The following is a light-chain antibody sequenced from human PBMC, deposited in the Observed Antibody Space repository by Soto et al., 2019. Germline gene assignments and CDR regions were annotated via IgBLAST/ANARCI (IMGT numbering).Light chain of an antibody. CDR1: TSDVGTYNL. J-gene: IGLJ1*01. CDR3: CSFAGRSPPTSV. CDR2: EVT. V-gene: IGLV2-23*02. Sequence: QPALTQPASVSVSPGQSSTISCTGTTSDVGTYNLVSWYQHHPGKAPQLIIFEVTKRPSGVSDRFSGSKSGNTASLTISGLLGEDEADYYCCSFAGRSPPTSVFGTGTKVTVL.